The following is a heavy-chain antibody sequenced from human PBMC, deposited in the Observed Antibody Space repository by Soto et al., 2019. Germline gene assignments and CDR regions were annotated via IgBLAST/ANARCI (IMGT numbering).Heavy chain of an antibody. CDR3: ARGVRTTRCSGGSCFSNCWFDP. D-gene: IGHD2-15*01. V-gene: IGHV4-59*01. CDR2: VSDNENT. CDR1: GGSISSYY. Sequence: SETLSLTCTVSGGSISSYYWSWIRQPPGKGLEWLGHVSDNENTDYNASLKSRVTISLDMSKNQFSLKLNTVTAADTAVYYCARGVRTTRCSGGSCFSNCWFDPWGQGTLVTVSS. J-gene: IGHJ5*02.